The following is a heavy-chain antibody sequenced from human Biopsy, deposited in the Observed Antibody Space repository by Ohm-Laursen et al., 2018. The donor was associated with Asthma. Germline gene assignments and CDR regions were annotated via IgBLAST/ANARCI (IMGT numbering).Heavy chain of an antibody. D-gene: IGHD6-19*01. CDR3: ARDSRSPYTSALRGAYFDL. V-gene: IGHV1-2*06. J-gene: IGHJ2*01. CDR1: GYTFIGSH. CDR2: INPNSGGT. Sequence: ASVKVSCKASGYTFIGSHIHWVRQAPGQGLEWLGRINPNSGGTNFAQKFQGRVTMTRDTSISTAYMELSRLRSDDTAVYYCARDSRSPYTSALRGAYFDLWGRGTLVTVSS.